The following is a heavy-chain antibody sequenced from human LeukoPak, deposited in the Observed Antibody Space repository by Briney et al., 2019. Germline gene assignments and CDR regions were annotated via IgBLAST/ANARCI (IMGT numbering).Heavy chain of an antibody. CDR2: IYHSGST. J-gene: IGHJ5*02. V-gene: IGHV4-30-2*01. CDR1: GGSISSGAYS. Sequence: TLSLTCAVSGGSISSGAYSWSWIRQAPGKGLEWIGYIYHSGSTYYNPSLKSRVTISVDTSKNQFSLKLSSVTAADTAVYYCARGRWSSSWYGPSWFDPWGQGTLVTVSS. CDR3: ARGRWSSSWYGPSWFDP. D-gene: IGHD6-13*01.